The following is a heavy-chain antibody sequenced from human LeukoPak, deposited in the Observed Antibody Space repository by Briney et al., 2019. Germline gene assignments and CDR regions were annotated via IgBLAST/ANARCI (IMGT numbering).Heavy chain of an antibody. CDR2: MNPNSGNT. CDR1: GYTFTGYY. Sequence: ASVKVSCKASGYTFTGYYMHWVRQATGQGLEWMGWMNPNSGNTGYAQKFQGRVTMTRNTSISTAYMELSSLRSEDTAVYYCARAAIGTTGTVNYYYYYYYMDVWGKGTTVTISS. CDR3: ARAAIGTTGTVNYYYYYYYMDV. J-gene: IGHJ6*03. D-gene: IGHD1-1*01. V-gene: IGHV1-8*02.